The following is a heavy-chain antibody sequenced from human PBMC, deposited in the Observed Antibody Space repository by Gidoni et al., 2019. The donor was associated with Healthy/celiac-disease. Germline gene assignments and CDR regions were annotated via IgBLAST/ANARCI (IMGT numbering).Heavy chain of an antibody. V-gene: IGHV3-73*01. CDR1: GFTFSGSA. J-gene: IGHJ5*02. CDR2: IRSKANSYAT. D-gene: IGHD4-17*01. Sequence: EVQLVESGGGLVQPGGSLTLSCAASGFTFSGSAMNWVRQASGKGLEWVGRIRSKANSYATAYAASVKGRFTISRDDSKNTAYLQMNSLKTEDTAVYYCTSPYDYGDYVGWFDPWGQGTLVTVSS. CDR3: TSPYDYGDYVGWFDP.